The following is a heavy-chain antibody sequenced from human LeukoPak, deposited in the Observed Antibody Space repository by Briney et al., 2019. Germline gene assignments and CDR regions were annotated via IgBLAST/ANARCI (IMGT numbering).Heavy chain of an antibody. CDR2: INPSGGST. CDR1: GYTFTSYH. J-gene: IGHJ4*02. V-gene: IGHV1-46*01. D-gene: IGHD3-10*01. CDR3: ARGEGLLWFGELPDY. Sequence: ASVKVSCKASGYTFTSYHMHWVRQAPGQGLEWMGIINPSGGSTSYAQKFQGRVTMTRDTSTSTVYMELSSLRSEDTAVYYCARGEGLLWFGELPDYWGQGTLVTVSS.